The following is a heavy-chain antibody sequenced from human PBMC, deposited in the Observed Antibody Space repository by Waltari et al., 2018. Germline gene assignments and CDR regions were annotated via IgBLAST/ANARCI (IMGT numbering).Heavy chain of an antibody. D-gene: IGHD3-9*01. V-gene: IGHV3-23*01. CDR3: ATRYT. CDR1: GFLVSSNG. CDR2: ISAGGEDT. Sequence: EVQLLESGGGLVQPGGCLRLSCAVSGFLVSSNGMTWCRQPPGKGLEWVSGISAGGEDTYYAESVKGRFTISRDNSKNTLYVQLSSLTAQDTAVYYCATRYTWGQGTLVTVSS. J-gene: IGHJ4*02.